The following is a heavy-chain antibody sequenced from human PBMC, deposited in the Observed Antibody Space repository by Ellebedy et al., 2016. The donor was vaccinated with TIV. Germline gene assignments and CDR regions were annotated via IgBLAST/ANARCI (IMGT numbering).Heavy chain of an antibody. Sequence: SETLSLTXTVSGGSVSSGSYYWSWIRQPPGKGLEWIGYIYYSGSTNYNPSLKSRVTMSVDTSKNQFSLKLSSVTAADTAVYYCARGDYGDYLYYFDYWGQGTLVTVSS. CDR2: IYYSGST. CDR3: ARGDYGDYLYYFDY. V-gene: IGHV4-61*01. D-gene: IGHD4-17*01. CDR1: GGSVSSGSYY. J-gene: IGHJ4*02.